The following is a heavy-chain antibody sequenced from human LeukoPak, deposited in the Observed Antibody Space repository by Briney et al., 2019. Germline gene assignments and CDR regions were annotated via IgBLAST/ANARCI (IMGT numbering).Heavy chain of an antibody. Sequence: SETLSLTCAVYGGSFSGYYWSWIRQPPGKGLEWIGEINHSGSTNYNPSLKSRVTISVDTSKNQFSLRLSSVTAADTAVYYCARDSSSWYSHDYWGQGTLVTVSS. CDR2: INHSGST. CDR3: ARDSSSWYSHDY. D-gene: IGHD6-13*01. V-gene: IGHV4-34*01. J-gene: IGHJ4*02. CDR1: GGSFSGYY.